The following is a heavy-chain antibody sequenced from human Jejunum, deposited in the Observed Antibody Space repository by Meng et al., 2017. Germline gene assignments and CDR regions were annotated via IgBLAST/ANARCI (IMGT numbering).Heavy chain of an antibody. CDR1: GDSLSGNY. CDR2: MWHSGSA. V-gene: IGHV4-59*08. Sequence: QGQLQESGPGLVKPSETLSPTCTVSGDSLSGNYWSWIRQPPGKGLEWIGYMWHSGSATYNPSLESRVTISVDTSKKQFSLNLRSVTAADTAVYYCARQWGGKFFYFDLWGRGILVTVSS. CDR3: ARQWGGKFFYFDL. D-gene: IGHD3-16*01. J-gene: IGHJ2*01.